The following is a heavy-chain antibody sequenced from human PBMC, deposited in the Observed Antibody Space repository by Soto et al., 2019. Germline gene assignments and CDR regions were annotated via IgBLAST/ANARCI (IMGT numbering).Heavy chain of an antibody. CDR1: GYSISSGYY. CDR3: ARNIRYFDWLLPDY. V-gene: IGHV4-38-2*01. Sequence: SATLSLTCAVSGYSISSGYYWGWIRQPPGKGLEWIGSIYHSGSTNYNPSLKSRVTISVDTSKNQFSLKLSSVTAADTAVYYCARNIRYFDWLLPDYWGQGTLVTVSS. D-gene: IGHD3-9*01. J-gene: IGHJ4*02. CDR2: IYHSGST.